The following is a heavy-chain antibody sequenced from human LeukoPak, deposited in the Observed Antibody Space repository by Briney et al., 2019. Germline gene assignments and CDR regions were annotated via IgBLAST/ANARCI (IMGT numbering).Heavy chain of an antibody. CDR1: GFTFSSYA. D-gene: IGHD3-10*01. CDR3: AKVSGWWFGELLGPDY. CDR2: ISGSGGST. V-gene: IGHV3-23*01. Sequence: GGSLRLSCAASGFTFSSYAMSWVRQAPGKGLEWVSAISGSGGSTYYADSVKGRFTISRDNSKNTLYLQMNSLRAEDTAVYYCAKVSGWWFGELLGPDYWGQGTLVTVSS. J-gene: IGHJ4*02.